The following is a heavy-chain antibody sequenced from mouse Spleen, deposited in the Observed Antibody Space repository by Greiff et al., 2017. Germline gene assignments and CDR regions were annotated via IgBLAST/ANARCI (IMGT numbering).Heavy chain of an antibody. CDR2: ILPGSGST. J-gene: IGHJ4*01. D-gene: IGHD2-4*01. CDR1: GDTFTGYW. CDR3: ARWGLRRDYAMDY. Sequence: VKLQESGEELRKNGAQGKLSGKATGDTFTGYWIEWVKQRPGHGLEWIGEILPGSGSTNYNEKFKGKATFTADTSSNTAYMQLSSLTTEDSAIYYCARWGLRRDYAMDYWGQGTSVTVSS. V-gene: IGHV1-9*01.